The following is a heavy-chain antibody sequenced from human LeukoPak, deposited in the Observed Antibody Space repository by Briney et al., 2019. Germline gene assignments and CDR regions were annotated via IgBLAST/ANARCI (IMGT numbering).Heavy chain of an antibody. Sequence: GGSLRLSCAASGFTFSSYAMSWVRQAPGKGLEWVSAISGSGGSTYYADSVKRRFTISRDNSKNTLYLQMNSLRAEDTAVYYCAKSGDKLIQRLDYWGQGTLVTVSS. J-gene: IGHJ4*02. CDR3: AKSGDKLIQRLDY. CDR1: GFTFSSYA. D-gene: IGHD1-26*01. V-gene: IGHV3-23*01. CDR2: ISGSGGST.